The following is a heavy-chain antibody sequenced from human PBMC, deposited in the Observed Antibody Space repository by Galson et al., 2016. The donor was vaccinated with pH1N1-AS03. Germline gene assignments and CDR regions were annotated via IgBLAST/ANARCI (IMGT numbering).Heavy chain of an antibody. D-gene: IGHD3-10*01. V-gene: IGHV1-2*06. J-gene: IGHJ4*02. CDR2: INPKRGGT. CDR3: ARETRLNMDLGPTFFFDY. CDR1: GYTFTDYY. Sequence: SVKVSCKASGYTFTDYYIHWVRQAPGQALEWMGRINPKRGGTNYSQRFQGRVAMTRDTSVSTAYMDLIRLRSDDTAVYYCARETRLNMDLGPTFFFDYWGQGSLVTVSS.